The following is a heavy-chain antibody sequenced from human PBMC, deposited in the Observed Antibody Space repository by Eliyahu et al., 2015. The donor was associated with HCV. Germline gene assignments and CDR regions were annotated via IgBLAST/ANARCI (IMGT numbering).Heavy chain of an antibody. V-gene: IGHV3-48*02. J-gene: IGHJ4*02. CDR3: ARVGRRGSGGWYAGFDY. D-gene: IGHD6-19*01. Sequence: EVQLVESGGGLVQPGGSLXLXXXASGFTFSXXNMNWVRQGPGKGLEWVSYISSSSDTIYYADSVKGRFTISRDNAKNSLHLQMNSLTDEDTTVYYCARVGRRGSGGWYAGFDYWGQGTLVTVSS. CDR1: GFTFSXXN. CDR2: ISSSSDTI.